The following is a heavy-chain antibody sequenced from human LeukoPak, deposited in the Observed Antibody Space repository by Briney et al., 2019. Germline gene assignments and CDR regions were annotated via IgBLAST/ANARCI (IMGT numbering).Heavy chain of an antibody. CDR3: AKDGSSEVLLWFGELLKGPYYYYGMDV. V-gene: IGHV1-18*01. J-gene: IGHJ6*02. Sequence: ASVKVSCKASGYAFTSYGISGVRQAPGQGVEGMGWISAYNGNTNYAQKLPGRVTMTTGTSTSTAYMGLRSLTSDHTAVYFYAKDGSSEVLLWFGELLKGPYYYYGMDVWGQGTTVTVSS. CDR1: GYAFTSYG. CDR2: ISAYNGNT. D-gene: IGHD3-10*01.